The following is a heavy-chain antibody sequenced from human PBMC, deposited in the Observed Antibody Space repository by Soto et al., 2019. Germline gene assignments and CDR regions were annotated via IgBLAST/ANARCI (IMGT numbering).Heavy chain of an antibody. V-gene: IGHV3-30-3*01. J-gene: IGHJ3*02. Sequence: QVQLVESGGGVVQPGRSLRLSCAASGFTFSSYAMHWVRQAPGKGLEWVAVISYDGSNKYYADSVKGRFTISRDNSKNTLYLQMNSLRAEDTAVYYCARGITMIVVVNDAFDIWGQGTMVTVSS. CDR1: GFTFSSYA. CDR2: ISYDGSNK. D-gene: IGHD3-22*01. CDR3: ARGITMIVVVNDAFDI.